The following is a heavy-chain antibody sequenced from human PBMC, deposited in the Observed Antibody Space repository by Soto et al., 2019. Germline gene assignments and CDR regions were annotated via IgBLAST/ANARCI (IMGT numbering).Heavy chain of an antibody. V-gene: IGHV4-31*03. J-gene: IGHJ6*02. Sequence: QVQLQESGPGLVKPTQPRSLTCTVSGGSISSGSSYWTWIRQHPGKGLEFIGYIYYSGDTYYNPFLRSRVIISLGTSKIQFSLRLNSVTAADTAVYYCAREWSGGRRDGNPDKYYGMDVWGQGTKVTVSS. CDR1: GGSISSGSSY. CDR2: IYYSGDT. D-gene: IGHD2-15*01. CDR3: AREWSGGRRDGNPDKYYGMDV.